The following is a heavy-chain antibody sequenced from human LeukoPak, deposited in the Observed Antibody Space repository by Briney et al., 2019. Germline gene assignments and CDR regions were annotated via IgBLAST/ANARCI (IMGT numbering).Heavy chain of an antibody. J-gene: IGHJ3*02. Sequence: ASVKVSCKASGYTFTSYYMHWVRQAPGQGLEWMGWINPNSGGTNYAQKFQGRLTMTRDTSISTAYMELSRLRSDDTAVYYCAREDVDTDYAFHIWGQGTMVTVSS. D-gene: IGHD5-18*01. V-gene: IGHV1-2*02. CDR3: AREDVDTDYAFHI. CDR2: INPNSGGT. CDR1: GYTFTSYY.